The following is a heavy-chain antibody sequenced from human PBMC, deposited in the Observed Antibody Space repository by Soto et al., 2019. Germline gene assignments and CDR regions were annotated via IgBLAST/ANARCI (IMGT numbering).Heavy chain of an antibody. Sequence: PGESLKISCQCSGYRFTNYWIAWVRQMPGKGLEWMGIIYPGDSDTKYSPSFQGQVTISADKSISTAYLQWSSLKASDTAIYYCARTGTTYDFIYWGQGTLVTVSS. V-gene: IGHV5-51*01. D-gene: IGHD3-16*01. CDR2: IYPGDSDT. J-gene: IGHJ4*02. CDR1: GYRFTNYW. CDR3: ARTGTTYDFIY.